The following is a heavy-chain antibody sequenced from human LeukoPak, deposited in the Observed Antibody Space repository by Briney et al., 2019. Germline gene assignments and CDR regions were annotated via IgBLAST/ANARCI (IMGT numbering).Heavy chain of an antibody. CDR1: GYSFTDHW. Sequence: PGESLKISCKASGYSFTDHWIGWVRQMPGKGLEWMGIIYPGDPDTRYSPSFQGQVTISADKSISTAYLQWSTLQAPDTAMYYCARGDNSGWYFFDYWGQGTLVTVSS. J-gene: IGHJ4*02. CDR3: ARGDNSGWYFFDY. CDR2: IYPGDPDT. V-gene: IGHV5-51*01. D-gene: IGHD6-19*01.